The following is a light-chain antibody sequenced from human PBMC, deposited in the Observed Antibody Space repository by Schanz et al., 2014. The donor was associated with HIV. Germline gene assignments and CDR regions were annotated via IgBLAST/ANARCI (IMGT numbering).Light chain of an antibody. CDR3: QQYNKWPLT. V-gene: IGKV3-15*01. J-gene: IGKJ4*01. CDR1: QSVSSN. Sequence: EIVMRQAPATLSVSPGERATLSCRAGQSVSSNLAWYQQKPGQAPRLLIYGASTRATGIPARFSGSGSGIEFTLTISSLQSEDFAVYYCQQYNKWPLTFGGGTKVEIK. CDR2: GAS.